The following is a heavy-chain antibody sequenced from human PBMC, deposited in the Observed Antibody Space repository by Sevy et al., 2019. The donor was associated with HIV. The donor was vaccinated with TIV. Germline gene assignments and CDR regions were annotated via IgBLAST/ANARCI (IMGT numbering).Heavy chain of an antibody. V-gene: IGHV3-15*01. D-gene: IGHD3-3*01. CDR2: IKGKTDGGTT. Sequence: GGSLRLSCATSGLTFSRAWMTWVRQAPGKGLEWVGRIKGKTDGGTTDYAAPVKGRVTISRDESKNTVYLQINSLKTEDTAVYYCTTKSDFWSGYQYFDLWGRGTLVTVSS. CDR3: TTKSDFWSGYQYFDL. J-gene: IGHJ2*01. CDR1: GLTFSRAW.